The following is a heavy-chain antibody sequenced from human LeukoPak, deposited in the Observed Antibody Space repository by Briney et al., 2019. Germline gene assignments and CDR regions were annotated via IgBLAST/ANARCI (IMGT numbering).Heavy chain of an antibody. CDR2: INPNSGNT. CDR1: GYTFTNYD. J-gene: IGHJ5*02. V-gene: IGHV1-8*03. D-gene: IGHD2-15*01. Sequence: ASMKVSCKASGYTFTNYDVTWVRQATGQGLEWMGWINPNSGNTGYAQKFQGRVTITRDTSISTAYMELSSLRSEDTAVYYCARIMGGGSPNRNTFDPWGQGTLVTVSS. CDR3: ARIMGGGSPNRNTFDP.